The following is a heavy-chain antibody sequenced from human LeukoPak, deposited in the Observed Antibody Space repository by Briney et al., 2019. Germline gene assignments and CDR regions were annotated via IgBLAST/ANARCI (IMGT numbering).Heavy chain of an antibody. CDR1: GFTFSSYA. CDR2: ISYDGSNK. Sequence: GGSLRLSCAASGFTFSSYAMHWVRQAPGKGLEWVAVISYDGSNKYYADSVKGRFTISRDNSKNTLYLQMNSLRAEDTAVYYCARVPGYDYVWGSYRNYFDYWGQGTLVTVSS. V-gene: IGHV3-30*04. CDR3: ARVPGYDYVWGSYRNYFDY. J-gene: IGHJ4*02. D-gene: IGHD3-16*02.